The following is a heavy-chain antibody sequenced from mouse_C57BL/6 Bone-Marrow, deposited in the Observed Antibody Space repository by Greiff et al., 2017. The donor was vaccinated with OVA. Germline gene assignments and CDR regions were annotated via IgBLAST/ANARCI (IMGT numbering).Heavy chain of an antibody. CDR3: ASSLGYDDSAGFAY. CDR2: IDPNSGGT. D-gene: IGHD2-4*01. CDR1: GYTFTSYW. Sequence: QVQLQQPGAELVKPGASVKLSCKASGYTFTSYWMHWVKQRPGRGLEWIGRIDPNSGGTKYNEKFKSKATLTVDKPSSTAYMRLSSLTSEDSAVYYCASSLGYDDSAGFAYWGKGTLVTVSA. J-gene: IGHJ3*01. V-gene: IGHV1-72*01.